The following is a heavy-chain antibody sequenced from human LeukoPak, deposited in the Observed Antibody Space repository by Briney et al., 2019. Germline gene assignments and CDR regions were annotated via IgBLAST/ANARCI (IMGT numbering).Heavy chain of an antibody. CDR1: GGSISSYY. J-gene: IGHJ4*02. V-gene: IGHV4-59*01. Sequence: SETLSLTCTVSGGSISSYYWSWVRQPPGKRLEWIGCFYYSGSTNYNPSLKSRVTISVDTSKNQFSLKLSSVTAADTAVYYCARGGDVRGLPDYWGQGTLVTVSS. CDR3: ARGGDVRGLPDY. CDR2: FYYSGST. D-gene: IGHD3-16*01.